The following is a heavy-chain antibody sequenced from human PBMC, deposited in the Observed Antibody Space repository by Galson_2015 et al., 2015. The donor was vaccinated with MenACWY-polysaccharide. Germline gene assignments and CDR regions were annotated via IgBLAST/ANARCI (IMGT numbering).Heavy chain of an antibody. Sequence: SLRLSCAASGFTSSSYAMSWVRQAPGKGLEWVSAIRGSGGRKYYADSAKGRFTISRDNSKNTLYLQMNSLRDEDTAVYYCAKQNSGRAAGIGHGGYCGQGTLVTVSS. CDR2: IRGSGGRK. CDR1: GFTSSSYA. V-gene: IGHV3-23*01. CDR3: AKQNSGRAAGIGHGGY. J-gene: IGHJ4*02. D-gene: IGHD3-16*01.